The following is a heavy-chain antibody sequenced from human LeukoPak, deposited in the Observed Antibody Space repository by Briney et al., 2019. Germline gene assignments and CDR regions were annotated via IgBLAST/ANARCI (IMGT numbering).Heavy chain of an antibody. CDR1: GFTFSSYA. CDR2: ISYDGSNK. J-gene: IGHJ6*02. CDR3: ARGPDIVVVPANLYYYYGMDV. Sequence: GGSLRLSCAASGFTFSSYAMHWVRQAPGKGLEWVAVISYDGSNKYYADAVKGRFTISRDNSKNTLYLQMNSLRAEDTAVYYCARGPDIVVVPANLYYYYGMDVWGQGTTVTVSS. D-gene: IGHD2-2*01. V-gene: IGHV3-30-3*01.